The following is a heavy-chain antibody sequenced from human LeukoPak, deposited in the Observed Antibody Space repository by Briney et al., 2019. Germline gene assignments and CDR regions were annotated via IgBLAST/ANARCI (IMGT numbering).Heavy chain of an antibody. CDR1: GGSISSYY. CDR2: IYYSGST. Sequence: SETLSLTCTVSGGSISSYYWSWIRQPPGKGLEWIGYIYYSGSTNCNPSLKSRVTISVDTSKNQFSLKLSSVTAADTAVYYCASYSSSWYAAYFDYWGQGTLVTVSS. V-gene: IGHV4-59*01. J-gene: IGHJ4*02. CDR3: ASYSSSWYAAYFDY. D-gene: IGHD6-13*01.